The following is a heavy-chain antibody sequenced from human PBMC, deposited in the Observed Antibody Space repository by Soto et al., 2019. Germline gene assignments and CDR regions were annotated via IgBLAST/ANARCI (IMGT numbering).Heavy chain of an antibody. CDR3: AKEGYCSGGNCHDYPFAY. J-gene: IGHJ4*02. D-gene: IGHD2-15*01. CDR1: GFTFSSYA. V-gene: IGHV3-23*01. CDR2: FSGGGST. Sequence: EVQLLESGGSLIQPGGSLRLSCAASGFTFSSYAMSWVRQAPGKGLEWVSTFSGGGSTFYADSVKGRLTISRDNSKNTLYLQMNSRRDEDTAVYYCAKEGYCSGGNCHDYPFAYWGQGTLVTVSS.